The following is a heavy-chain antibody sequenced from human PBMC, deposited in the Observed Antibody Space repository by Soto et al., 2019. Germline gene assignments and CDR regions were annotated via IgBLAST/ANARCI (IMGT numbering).Heavy chain of an antibody. D-gene: IGHD2-21*01. CDR3: AKQNLAVAIDY. CDR1: GFPFTNIP. J-gene: IGHJ4*02. Sequence: LESGGGLVQPGGSWDLPFAPFGFPFTNIPISWVRRPPGKGLEWVSGISGSGGTTYYADSVRGRFTISRDNSGNTLFLQMNSLRAEDTAVYYCAKQNLAVAIDYFGQGALVTVSS. V-gene: IGHV3-23*01. CDR2: ISGSGGTT.